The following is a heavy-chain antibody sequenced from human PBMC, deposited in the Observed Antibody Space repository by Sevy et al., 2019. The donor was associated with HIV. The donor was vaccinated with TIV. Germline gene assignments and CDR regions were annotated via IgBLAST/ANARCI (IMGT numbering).Heavy chain of an antibody. V-gene: IGHV3-49*03. D-gene: IGHD6-13*01. CDR3: TRWKAAQSIFDY. J-gene: IGHJ4*02. CDR1: GFTFGDYF. Sequence: GGSLRLSCTASGFTFGDYFMSWFPQAPGKGLEWVAFLKSDVYGGTVDHAASVRGRFVISRDDSKTIAYLQMNDLKTEDTGVYYCTRWKAAQSIFDYWGQGALVTVSS. CDR2: LKSDVYGGTV.